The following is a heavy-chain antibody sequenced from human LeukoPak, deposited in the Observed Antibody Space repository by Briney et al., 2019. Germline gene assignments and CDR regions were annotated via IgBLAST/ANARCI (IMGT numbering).Heavy chain of an antibody. D-gene: IGHD3-10*01. CDR2: IRGKTFSETT. CDR1: GFTVGDYG. V-gene: IGHV3-49*03. Sequence: GGSLRLSCTASGFTVGDYGMSWFRQAPGKGLEWVAFIRGKTFSETTEYAASVKGRFSISRDDFKDTVYLQMNSLQTEDTGVYFCTRTSSRFVTPDYWGQGTLVTVSS. J-gene: IGHJ4*02. CDR3: TRTSSRFVTPDY.